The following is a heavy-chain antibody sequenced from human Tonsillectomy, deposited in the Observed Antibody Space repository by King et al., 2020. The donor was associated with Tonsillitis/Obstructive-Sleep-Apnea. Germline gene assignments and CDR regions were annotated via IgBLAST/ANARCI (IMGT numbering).Heavy chain of an antibody. V-gene: IGHV1-69*12. CDR2: IIPIFGTA. D-gene: IGHD2-15*01. Sequence: QLVQSGAEVKKPGSSVKVSCTASGGTFSSYAISWVRQAPGQGLEWMGGIIPIFGTANYAQKFQGRVTITADESTSTAYMELSSLRSEDTAVYYCARGGYCSGGSCYSPGYFDYWGQGTLVTVSS. J-gene: IGHJ4*02. CDR1: GGTFSSYA. CDR3: ARGGYCSGGSCYSPGYFDY.